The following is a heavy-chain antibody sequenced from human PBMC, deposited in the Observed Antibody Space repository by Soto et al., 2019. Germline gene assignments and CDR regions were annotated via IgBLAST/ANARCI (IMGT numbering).Heavy chain of an antibody. CDR2: IYYTGTH. D-gene: IGHD3-22*01. CDR1: GGSVSNYY. CDR3: ARDRYRHSSGLPSFDP. J-gene: IGHJ5*02. Sequence: QVQLQESGPGLVKPSETLSLTCSVSGGSVSNYYWSWVRQPPGKRLEWIGYIYYTGTHDYNPSLRGRATISVDTSKDQFSLKLTSVTAADTAVYYCARDRYRHSSGLPSFDPWCQGILVTVSS. V-gene: IGHV4-59*02.